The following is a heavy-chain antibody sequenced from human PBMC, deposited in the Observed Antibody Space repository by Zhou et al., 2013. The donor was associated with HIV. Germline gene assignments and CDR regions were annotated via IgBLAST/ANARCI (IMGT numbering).Heavy chain of an antibody. D-gene: IGHD3-22*01. J-gene: IGHJ4*02. Sequence: QVQLVQSGAEVKKPGSSVKVSCKASGGPFSTYAFSWVRQAPGQGLEWMGGIIPFFGTANYAQKFQGRVAITAAESTRTAYLELSGLRSEDTAVYYCARCYYDNSGCDYWGQGTLVTVSS. V-gene: IGHV1-69*12. CDR1: GGPFSTYA. CDR3: ARCYYDNSGCDY. CDR2: IIPFFGTA.